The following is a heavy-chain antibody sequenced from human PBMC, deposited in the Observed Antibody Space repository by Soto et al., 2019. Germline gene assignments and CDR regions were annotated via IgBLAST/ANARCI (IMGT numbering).Heavy chain of an antibody. D-gene: IGHD3-16*01. CDR3: AHIPFGGINYSPTRGMDF. CDR2: IYCDDDK. Sequence: QITLKESGPTLVNPTQTLTLTCTFSGFSLSTSGVGVGWIRQPLGKAMEWLALIYCDDDKRYSPSLKSRLTITKDTSKNQVVLIMPHLSPVETATYYCAHIPFGGINYSPTRGMDFWGQGTTVTVSS. V-gene: IGHV2-5*02. CDR1: GFSLSTSGVG. J-gene: IGHJ6*02.